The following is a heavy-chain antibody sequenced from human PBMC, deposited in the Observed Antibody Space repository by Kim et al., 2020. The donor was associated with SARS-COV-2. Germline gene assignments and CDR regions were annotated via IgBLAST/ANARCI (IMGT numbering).Heavy chain of an antibody. V-gene: IGHV5-51*01. Sequence: GESLKISCKGSGYSFTSYWIGWVRQMPGKVLEWMGIIYPGDSDTRYSPSFQGQVTIPADKSISTAYLQWSSLKASDTALYYCARLGGDSAWYFDLLGRGTLVTVSS. CDR1: GYSFTSYW. D-gene: IGHD2-21*02. CDR3: ARLGGDSAWYFDL. CDR2: IYPGDSDT. J-gene: IGHJ2*01.